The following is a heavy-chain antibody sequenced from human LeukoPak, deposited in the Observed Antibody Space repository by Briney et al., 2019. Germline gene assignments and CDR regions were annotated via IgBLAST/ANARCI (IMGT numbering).Heavy chain of an antibody. D-gene: IGHD2-21*02. CDR3: ASKVYCGGDCYRYFDY. V-gene: IGHV3-7*01. CDR1: GFTFSSYW. CDR2: IKQDGSEK. Sequence: PGGSLRLSCAASGFTFSSYWMSWVRQAPGKGLEWVANIKQDGSEKYYVDSVKGRSTISRDNAKNSLYLQMNSLRAEDTAVYYCASKVYCGGDCYRYFDYWGQGTLVTVSS. J-gene: IGHJ4*02.